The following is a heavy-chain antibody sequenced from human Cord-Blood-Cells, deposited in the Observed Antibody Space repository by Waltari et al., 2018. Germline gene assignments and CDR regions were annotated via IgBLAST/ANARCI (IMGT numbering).Heavy chain of an antibody. CDR1: GFTFSRYT. CDR3: ARDWGAAAVRVTPNEAFDI. J-gene: IGHJ3*02. CDR2: ISSSSYI. D-gene: IGHD6-13*01. V-gene: IGHV3-21*01. Sequence: EVQLVESGGGLVKPGGSLRLPCAASGFTFSRYTMNWVRQAPGKGLEWVSSISSSSYIYYADAVKGRFTSSRDNARTSRDLEMNSVRGEDTAGYDGARDWGAAAVRVTPNEAFDIWGQGTMVTGSA.